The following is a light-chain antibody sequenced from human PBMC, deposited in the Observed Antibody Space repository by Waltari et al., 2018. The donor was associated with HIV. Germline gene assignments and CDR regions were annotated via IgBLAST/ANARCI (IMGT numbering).Light chain of an antibody. CDR1: SLRTNY. V-gene: IGLV3-19*01. Sequence: SELTQDPAVSVALGPTVSITCQGDSLRTNYASWYLQKPGQAPVLVISPIHNRPSGIPDRFSGSSSGNTASLTITGAQAEDEGDYYCNSRDRAGHHVVFGGGTKLTVL. CDR2: PIH. J-gene: IGLJ3*02. CDR3: NSRDRAGHHVV.